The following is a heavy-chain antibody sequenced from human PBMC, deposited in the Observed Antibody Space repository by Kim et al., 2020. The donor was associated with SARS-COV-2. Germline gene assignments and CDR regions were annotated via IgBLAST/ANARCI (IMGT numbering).Heavy chain of an antibody. J-gene: IGHJ6*02. V-gene: IGHV4-31*03. CDR2: IYYSGST. Sequence: SETLSLTCTVSGGSISSGGYYWSWIRQHPGKGLEWIGYIYYSGSTYYNPSLKSRVTISVDTSKNQFSLKLSSVTAADTAVYYCARYYYGSGSYRYYYGMDAWGQGTTVTVSS. CDR1: GGSISSGGYY. CDR3: ARYYYGSGSYRYYYGMDA. D-gene: IGHD3-10*01.